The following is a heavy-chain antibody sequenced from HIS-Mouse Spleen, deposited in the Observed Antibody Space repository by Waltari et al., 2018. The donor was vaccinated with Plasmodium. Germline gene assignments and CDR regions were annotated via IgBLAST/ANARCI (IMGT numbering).Heavy chain of an antibody. V-gene: IGHV1-46*03. CDR1: GYTFTSYY. CDR3: ARRGAFDI. CDR2: SHPSGGST. Sequence: QVQLVQSGAEVKKPGASVKVSCKASGYTFTSYYMHWVRRAPGQGLEGMGISHPSGGSTSYAQKFQGRVTMTRDTSTSTVYMELSSLRSEDTAVYYCARRGAFDIWGQGTMVTVSS. J-gene: IGHJ3*02.